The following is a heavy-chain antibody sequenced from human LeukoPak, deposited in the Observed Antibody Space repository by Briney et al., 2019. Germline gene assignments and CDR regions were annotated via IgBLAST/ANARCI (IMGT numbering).Heavy chain of an antibody. D-gene: IGHD6-19*01. Sequence: SETLSLTCTVSGGSISSYYWSWIRQPPGKGLEWIGYIYYSGSTNYNPSLKSRVTISVDTSKNQFPLKLSSVTAADTAVYYCASTGIAVAGTWFDPWGQGTLVTVSS. J-gene: IGHJ5*02. V-gene: IGHV4-59*01. CDR3: ASTGIAVAGTWFDP. CDR2: IYYSGST. CDR1: GGSISSYY.